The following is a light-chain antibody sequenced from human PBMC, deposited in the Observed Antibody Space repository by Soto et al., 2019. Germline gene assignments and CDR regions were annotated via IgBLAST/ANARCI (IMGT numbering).Light chain of an antibody. CDR1: SSDIGAGYG. J-gene: IGLJ1*01. V-gene: IGLV1-40*01. Sequence: QSVLTQPPSVAGAPRQRVTISFTGSSSDIGAGYGVHWYQHLPGTAPTLLIYDNTNRPSGVPDRFSGSKSGTSASLAITGLQAEDEADYYCQSYDSSLSSSVFGTGTKVTVL. CDR3: QSYDSSLSSSV. CDR2: DNT.